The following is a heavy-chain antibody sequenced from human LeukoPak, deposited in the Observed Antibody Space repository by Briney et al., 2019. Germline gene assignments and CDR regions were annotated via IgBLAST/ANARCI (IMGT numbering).Heavy chain of an antibody. J-gene: IGHJ4*02. CDR1: GFTVSNSF. CDR3: AKTGGPWD. CDR2: IYSGGDT. Sequence: GGSLRLSCATSGFTVSNSFMTWVRQAPGKGLEWVSVIYSGGDTYYTDSVKGRFTISRDNSKNTLFLQMNSLRADDTAVYYCAKTGGPWDWGQGTLVTVSS. D-gene: IGHD7-27*01. V-gene: IGHV3-53*01.